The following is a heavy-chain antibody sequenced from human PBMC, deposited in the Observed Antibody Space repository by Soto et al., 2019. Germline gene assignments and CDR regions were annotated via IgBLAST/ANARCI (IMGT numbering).Heavy chain of an antibody. CDR3: AREEVVGAIDY. CDR1: GGSISSYY. D-gene: IGHD1-26*01. CDR2: IYYSGST. Sequence: ETLSLTCTVSGGSISSYYWSWIRQPPGKGLEWIGYIYYSGSTNYNPSLKSRVTISVDTSKNQFSLKLSSVTAADTAVYYCAREEVVGAIDYWGQGTLVTVSS. V-gene: IGHV4-59*01. J-gene: IGHJ4*02.